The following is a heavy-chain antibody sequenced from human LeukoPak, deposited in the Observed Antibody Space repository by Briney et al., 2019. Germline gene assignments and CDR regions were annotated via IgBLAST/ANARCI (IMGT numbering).Heavy chain of an antibody. CDR1: GFTFSSYG. Sequence: GGSLRLCCAASGFTFSSYGMHWVRQAPGKGLEWVAVISYDGSNKYYADSVKGRFTISRDNSKNTLYLQMNSLRAEDTAVYYCAKASAIAAGINGYYYMDVWGKGTTVTVSS. D-gene: IGHD6-13*01. V-gene: IGHV3-30*18. J-gene: IGHJ6*03. CDR2: ISYDGSNK. CDR3: AKASAIAAGINGYYYMDV.